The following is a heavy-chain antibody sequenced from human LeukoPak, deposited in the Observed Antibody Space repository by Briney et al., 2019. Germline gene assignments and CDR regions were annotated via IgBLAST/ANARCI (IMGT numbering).Heavy chain of an antibody. V-gene: IGHV7-4-1*02. J-gene: IGHJ5*02. Sequence: PGGSLRLSCAASGYTFTSYAMNWVRQAPGQGLEWMGWINTNTGNPTYAQGFTGRFVFSLDTSVSTAYLQISSLKAEDTAVYYCAIPYCSSTSCYLNWFDPWGQGTLVTVSS. D-gene: IGHD2-2*01. CDR3: AIPYCSSTSCYLNWFDP. CDR2: INTNTGNP. CDR1: GYTFTSYA.